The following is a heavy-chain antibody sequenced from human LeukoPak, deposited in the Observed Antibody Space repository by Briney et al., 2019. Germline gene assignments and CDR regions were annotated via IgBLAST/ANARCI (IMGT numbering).Heavy chain of an antibody. V-gene: IGHV1-8*02. J-gene: IGHJ4*02. CDR3: ARVMATDMYYFDY. Sequence: GTSVKVSCKASGYTFSTYDISWVRQATGQGLEWMGWMNPNSGNTGYAQKFQGRVTMTRNTSISTAYMELSSLRSEDTAVYYCARVMATDMYYFDYWGQGTLVTVSS. CDR2: MNPNSGNT. D-gene: IGHD5-12*01. CDR1: GYTFSTYD.